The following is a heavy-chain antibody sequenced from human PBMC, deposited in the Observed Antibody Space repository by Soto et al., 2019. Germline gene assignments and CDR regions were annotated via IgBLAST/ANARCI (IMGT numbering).Heavy chain of an antibody. V-gene: IGHV1-18*01. Sequence: QVQLVQSGAEVKKPGASVQVSCKASGYTFTSYGITWVRQAPGQGLEWMGWSSAYNGNTNYAQKLQGRVTMTTDTPTSTAYMELRSLRSDDTAVYYCERVLVTIFGVGEDFDYWGQGTMVTVSS. CDR3: ERVLVTIFGVGEDFDY. J-gene: IGHJ4*02. CDR1: GYTFTSYG. CDR2: SSAYNGNT. D-gene: IGHD3-3*01.